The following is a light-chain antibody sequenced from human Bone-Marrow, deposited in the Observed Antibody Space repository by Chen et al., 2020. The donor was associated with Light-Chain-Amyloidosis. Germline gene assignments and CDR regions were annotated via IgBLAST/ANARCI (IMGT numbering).Light chain of an antibody. CDR1: ALPTKY. V-gene: IGLV3-25*03. Sequence: SYQLTQPPSVSLSPGPTARITCSGDALPTKYAYWYQQKPGQAPVLVIHRDTERPSGISERYSGSSSGTTATLTISGVQAEDEDDYHCQSADSSGTYEVIFGGGTKLTVL. J-gene: IGLJ2*01. CDR3: QSADSSGTYEVI. CDR2: RDT.